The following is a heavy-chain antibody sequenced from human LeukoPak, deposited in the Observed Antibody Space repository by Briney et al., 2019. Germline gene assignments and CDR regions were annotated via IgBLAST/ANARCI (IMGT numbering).Heavy chain of an antibody. V-gene: IGHV4-39*07. CDR1: GGSISSSSYY. CDR3: ARAYPLPKPDY. J-gene: IGHJ4*02. CDR2: IYYSGST. Sequence: PSETLSLTCTVSGGSISSSSYYWGWIRQPPGKGLEWIGSIYYSGSTYYNPSLKSRVTISVDTSKNQFSLKLSSVIAADTAVYYCARAYPLPKPDYWGQGTLVTVSS.